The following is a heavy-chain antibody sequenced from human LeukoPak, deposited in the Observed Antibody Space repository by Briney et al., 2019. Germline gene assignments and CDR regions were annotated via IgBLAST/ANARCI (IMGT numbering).Heavy chain of an antibody. CDR3: ARDRDYYDSSGYPAFDY. CDR2: IWYDGSNK. Sequence: ERSLRLSCAASGFPFSSYGMHWVRQAPGKGLEWVAVIWYDGSNKYYADSVKGRFTISRHNSKNTLYLQMNSLRAEDTAVYYCARDRDYYDSSGYPAFDYWGQGTLVTVSS. D-gene: IGHD3-22*01. J-gene: IGHJ4*02. V-gene: IGHV3-33*01. CDR1: GFPFSSYG.